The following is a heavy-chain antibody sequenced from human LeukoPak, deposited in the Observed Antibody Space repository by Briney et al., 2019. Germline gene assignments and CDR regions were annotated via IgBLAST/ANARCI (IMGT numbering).Heavy chain of an antibody. CDR1: GGSISSSSYY. CDR2: MYYSGST. V-gene: IGHV4-39*01. Sequence: SETLSLTCTVSGGSISSSSYYWGWLRPPPGKGLEWFGSMYYSGSTYYHPSLKRRVTMSVDTSTNQFSLKLSSVTAADTAVYYCARQKHPRSGWPQYNWFDPWGQGTLVTVSS. CDR3: ARQKHPRSGWPQYNWFDP. J-gene: IGHJ5*02. D-gene: IGHD3-9*01.